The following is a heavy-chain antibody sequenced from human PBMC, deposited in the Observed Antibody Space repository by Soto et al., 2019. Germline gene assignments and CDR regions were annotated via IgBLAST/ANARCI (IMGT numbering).Heavy chain of an antibody. Sequence: QITLKESGPTLVKPTQTLTLTCTFSGFSLSTSGVGVGWIRQPPLKAMEGLALIYWDDDKRYIPSLKSMLTIPKDTSKTLVVLTMNNMDTVNTDTYYCEERPLVRGVINAFDIWGQGTMVTVSS. J-gene: IGHJ3*02. CDR1: GFSLSTSGVG. CDR3: EERPLVRGVINAFDI. V-gene: IGHV2-5*02. CDR2: IYWDDDK. D-gene: IGHD3-10*01.